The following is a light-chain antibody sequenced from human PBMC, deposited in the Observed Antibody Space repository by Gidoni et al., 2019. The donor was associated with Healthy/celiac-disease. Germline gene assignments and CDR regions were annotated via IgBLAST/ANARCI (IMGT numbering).Light chain of an antibody. Sequence: DIQMTQSPSTLSASVGDRVTITCRASQSISSWLAWYQQKPGTAPQLLIYDASSLESAVPSRFSGSGSGTEFTISIRRLQPDDFATYYCQQYNSYSTFGQGTKLEIK. V-gene: IGKV1-5*01. J-gene: IGKJ2*01. CDR3: QQYNSYST. CDR1: QSISSW. CDR2: DAS.